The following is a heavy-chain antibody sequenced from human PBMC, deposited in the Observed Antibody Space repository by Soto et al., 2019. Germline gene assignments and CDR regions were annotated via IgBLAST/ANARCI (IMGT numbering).Heavy chain of an antibody. J-gene: IGHJ6*03. V-gene: IGHV3-21*01. D-gene: IGHD3-10*01. CDR3: AGFGEFYYYYMDV. CDR1: GFTFSGYA. CDR2: ISSSSSYI. Sequence: GGSLRLSCAASGFTFSGYAMSWVRQAPGKVLEWASSISSSSSYIYYADSVKGRFTISRDNAKNSLYLQMNSLRAEDTAVYYCAGFGEFYYYYMDVWGKGTTVTVSS.